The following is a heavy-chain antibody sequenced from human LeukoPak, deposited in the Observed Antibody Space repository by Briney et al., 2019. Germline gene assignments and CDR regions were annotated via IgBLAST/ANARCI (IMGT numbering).Heavy chain of an antibody. J-gene: IGHJ4*02. CDR2: INHSGST. Sequence: PSGTLSLTCAVYGGSPRGFYWGWIRPPPGEGGGGVGEINHSGSTNYNPSLKSRVTISVDTSKNQFSLKLSSVTAADTAVYYCARAGYCSGGSCYFDYWGQGTLVTVSS. V-gene: IGHV4-34*01. CDR1: GGSPRGFY. CDR3: ARAGYCSGGSCYFDY. D-gene: IGHD2-15*01.